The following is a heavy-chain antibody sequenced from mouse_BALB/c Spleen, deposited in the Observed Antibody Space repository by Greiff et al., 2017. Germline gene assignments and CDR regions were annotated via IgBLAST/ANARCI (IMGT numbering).Heavy chain of an antibody. J-gene: IGHJ4*01. CDR1: GFNIKDTY. CDR2: IDPANGNT. Sequence: EVQLQQSGAELVKPGASVKLSCTASGFNIKDTYMHWVKQRPEQGLEWIGRIDPANGNTKYDPKFQGKATITADTSSNTAYLQLSSLTSEDTAVYYCAYSSGDDAMDYWGQGTSVTVSS. CDR3: AYSSGDDAMDY. V-gene: IGHV14-3*02. D-gene: IGHD3-1*01.